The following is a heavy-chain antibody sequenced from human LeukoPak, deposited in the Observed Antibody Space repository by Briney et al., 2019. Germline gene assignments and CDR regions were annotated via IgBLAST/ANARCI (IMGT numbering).Heavy chain of an antibody. D-gene: IGHD3-10*02. CDR3: ARVLMLSQVDY. J-gene: IGHJ4*02. V-gene: IGHV5-51*01. Sequence: GKPLQISCNGSGSSCTSYWIGWVRPMPGEGLEWMCVIYRGSPDTSYSLSCQGQVTIAADKTLSPPYLQWSTLTASDTAMYYSARVLMLSQVDYWGQGTLVTVSP. CDR2: IYRGSPDT. CDR1: GSSCTSYW.